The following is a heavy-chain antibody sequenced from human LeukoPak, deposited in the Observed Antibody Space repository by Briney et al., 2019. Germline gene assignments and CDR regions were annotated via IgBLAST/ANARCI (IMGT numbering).Heavy chain of an antibody. CDR2: ISSSSNYI. J-gene: IGHJ4*02. D-gene: IGHD6-19*01. CDR1: GFTFSSYD. V-gene: IGHV3-21*01. CDR3: ARGTLGAWGW. Sequence: GGSLRLSCAASGFTFSSYDMNWVRQAPGKGLEWVSSISSSSNYIHYADSVKGRFTISRDNDKNSLYLQMNSLRAEDTAVYFCARGTLGAWGWWGQGTLVTVSS.